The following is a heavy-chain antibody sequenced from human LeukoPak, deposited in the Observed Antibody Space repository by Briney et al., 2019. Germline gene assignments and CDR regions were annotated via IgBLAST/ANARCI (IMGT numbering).Heavy chain of an antibody. CDR3: ARRSYDSYYYYGMDV. D-gene: IGHD5-12*01. V-gene: IGHV5-51*01. Sequence: GESLKISCKGSGYSFTSYWIGWVRQMPGKGLEWMGIMYPGDSDTRYSPSFQGQVTISADKSISTAYLQWSSLKASDTAMYYCARRSYDSYYYYGMDVWGQGTTATVSS. J-gene: IGHJ6*02. CDR1: GYSFTSYW. CDR2: MYPGDSDT.